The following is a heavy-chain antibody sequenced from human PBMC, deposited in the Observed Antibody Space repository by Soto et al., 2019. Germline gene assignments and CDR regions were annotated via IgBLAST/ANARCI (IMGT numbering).Heavy chain of an antibody. Sequence: PSETLSLTCTVSGGSISSGGYYWSWIRQHPGKGLEWIGYIYYSGSTYYNPSLKSRVTISVDTSKNQFSLKLSSVTAADTAVYYCARGERYTDRAPGEEAFDIWGQGTMVTVSS. CDR3: ARGERYTDRAPGEEAFDI. V-gene: IGHV4-31*03. CDR1: GGSISSGGYY. D-gene: IGHD2-2*02. CDR2: IYYSGST. J-gene: IGHJ3*02.